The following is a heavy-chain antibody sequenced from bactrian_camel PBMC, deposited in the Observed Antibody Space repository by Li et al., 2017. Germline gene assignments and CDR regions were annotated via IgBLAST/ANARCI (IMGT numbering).Heavy chain of an antibody. CDR1: ADTYSSNA. CDR3: AARQGQCSGAVGTYDY. J-gene: IGHJ4*01. D-gene: IGHD2*01. Sequence: VQLVESGGGSVQAGGSLRLSCAASADTYSSNAKGWFRQAPGKEREGVAVIYNRGVSTYYADSVKGRFTVSQDNAKNMVYLQMNSLKPEDTAMYYCAARQGQCSGAVGTYDYWGQGTQVTVS. CDR2: IYNRGVST. V-gene: IGHV3S40*01.